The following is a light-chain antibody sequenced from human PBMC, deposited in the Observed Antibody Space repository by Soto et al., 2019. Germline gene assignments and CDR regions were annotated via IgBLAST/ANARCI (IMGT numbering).Light chain of an antibody. J-gene: IGLJ3*02. V-gene: IGLV2-11*01. Sequence: QSALTQPRSVSGSPGQSVTISCTGTSSDVGGYNYVSWYQQHPGKAPKLMIYDVSEWPSGVPDRFSGSKSGNTASLTISGLQAEDEADYYCYSYAGSDTLVFGGGTKLTVL. CDR1: SSDVGGYNY. CDR3: YSYAGSDTLV. CDR2: DVS.